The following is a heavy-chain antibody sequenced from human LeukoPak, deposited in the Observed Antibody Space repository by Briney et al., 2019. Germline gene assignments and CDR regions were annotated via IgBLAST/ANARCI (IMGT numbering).Heavy chain of an antibody. CDR2: FYNSGST. Sequence: SETLSLTCTLSGGSISSYYWSWFRQPPGKGLEWIGCFYNSGSTSYNPSLTSRVTISLDTSKNLFSLRLTSVTAADTAVYYCASTQQWLASYYWGQGALVTVSS. CDR3: ASTQQWLASYY. J-gene: IGHJ4*02. CDR1: GGSISSYY. V-gene: IGHV4-59*08. D-gene: IGHD6-19*01.